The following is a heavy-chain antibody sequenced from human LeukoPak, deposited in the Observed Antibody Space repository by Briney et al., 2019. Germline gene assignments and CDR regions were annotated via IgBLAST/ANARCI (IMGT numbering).Heavy chain of an antibody. V-gene: IGHV4-59*01. J-gene: IGHJ4*02. CDR2: IYYSGST. Sequence: SETLSLTCTVSGGSISSYYWSWIRQPPGKGLEWIAYIYYSGSTNYNPSLKRRLAISVDTSKNQFSLRLSSVTAADTAVYYCARVNSAWYGALDYWGQGALVTVSS. CDR1: GGSISSYY. CDR3: ARVNSAWYGALDY. D-gene: IGHD6-19*01.